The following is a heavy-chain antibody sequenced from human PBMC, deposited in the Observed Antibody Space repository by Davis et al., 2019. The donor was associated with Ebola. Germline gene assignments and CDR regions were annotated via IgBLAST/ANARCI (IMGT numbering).Heavy chain of an antibody. CDR2: INTNTGNP. D-gene: IGHD6-19*01. CDR3: ARGESSAWYGILAY. V-gene: IGHV7-4-1*01. Sequence: AASVKVSCKASRYTFTSYPINWVRQAPGQGLEWMGWINTNTGNPMYAQGFTGRFVFSLDTSVNTAYLQLGSLSAEDTADYYCARGESSAWYGILAYWGQGTLVTVSS. CDR1: RYTFTSYP. J-gene: IGHJ4*02.